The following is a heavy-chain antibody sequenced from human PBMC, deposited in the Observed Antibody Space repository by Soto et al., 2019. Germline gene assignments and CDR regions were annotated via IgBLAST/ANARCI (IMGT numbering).Heavy chain of an antibody. CDR2: ILYDGSDK. Sequence: VGSLRLSGTASGFTFSRHAMHWVRQAPGKGLEWVAVILYDGSDKYYTDSVKGRITISRDNSKNTLYLQMNTLRLEDTGVYYCARAPGSVAVAGADYWGQGTLVTVSS. J-gene: IGHJ4*02. CDR3: ARAPGSVAVAGADY. D-gene: IGHD6-19*01. V-gene: IGHV3-30-3*01. CDR1: GFTFSRHA.